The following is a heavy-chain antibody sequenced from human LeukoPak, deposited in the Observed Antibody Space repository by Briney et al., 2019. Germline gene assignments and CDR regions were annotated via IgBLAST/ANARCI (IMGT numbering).Heavy chain of an antibody. CDR2: INHSGST. CDR3: ARHQLISSTSCFDY. CDR1: GGSFSGYY. D-gene: IGHD2-2*01. Sequence: SETLSLTCAVYGGSFSGYYWSWIRQPPGKGLEWIGEINHSGSTNYNPSLKSRVTISLDTSKNQFSLKLSSVTAADTAVYYCARHQLISSTSCFDYWGQGTLVTVSS. J-gene: IGHJ4*02. V-gene: IGHV4-34*01.